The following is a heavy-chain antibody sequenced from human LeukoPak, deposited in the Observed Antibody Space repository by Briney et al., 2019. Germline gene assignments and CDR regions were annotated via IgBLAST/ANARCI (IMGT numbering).Heavy chain of an antibody. CDR1: GFTFDDYA. V-gene: IGHV3-9*01. J-gene: IGHJ4*02. D-gene: IGHD1-26*01. CDR3: AKDLYSGSYFGAVDY. Sequence: GGSLRLSCAASGFTFDDYAMHWVRQAPGKGLEWVSGISWNSGSIGYADSVKGRFTISRDNAKNSLYLQMNSLRAEVTALYYCAKDLYSGSYFGAVDYWGQGTLVTVSS. CDR2: ISWNSGSI.